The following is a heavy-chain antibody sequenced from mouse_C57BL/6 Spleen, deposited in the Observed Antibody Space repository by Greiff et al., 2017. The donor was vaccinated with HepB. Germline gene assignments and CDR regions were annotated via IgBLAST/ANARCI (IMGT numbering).Heavy chain of an antibody. V-gene: IGHV1-82*01. CDR3: AGGYDYDGYFDV. CDR2: IYPGDGDT. Sequence: QVQLQQSGPELVKPGASVKISCKASGYAFSSSWMNWVKQRPGKGLEWIGRIYPGDGDTNYNGKFKGKATLTADKSSSTAYMQLSSLTSEDSAVYFCAGGYDYDGYFDVWGTGTTVTVSS. CDR1: GYAFSSSW. D-gene: IGHD2-4*01. J-gene: IGHJ1*03.